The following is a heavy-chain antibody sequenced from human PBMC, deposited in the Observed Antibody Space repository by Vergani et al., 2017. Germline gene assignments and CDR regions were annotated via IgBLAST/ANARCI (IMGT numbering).Heavy chain of an antibody. CDR2: IRGSGGST. J-gene: IGHJ4*02. V-gene: IGHV3-23*01. Sequence: EVQLLESGGGLVQPGGSLRLSCAASGFTFSSYAMSWVRQAPGKGLEWVSAIRGSGGSTYYADSVKGRFTISRDNSKNTLYLRMNSLIAEDTAVYYCAIVPLSASHRDGYNWALFDYWGQGTLVTVSS. CDR3: AIVPLSASHRDGYNWALFDY. D-gene: IGHD5-24*01. CDR1: GFTFSSYA.